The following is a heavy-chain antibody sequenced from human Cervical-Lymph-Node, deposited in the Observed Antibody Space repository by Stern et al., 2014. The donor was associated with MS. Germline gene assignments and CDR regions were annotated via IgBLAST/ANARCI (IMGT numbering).Heavy chain of an antibody. Sequence: QVQLVQSGAEVKKPGSSVKVSCKASGGTFRNYAISWVRQAPGQGLEWMGGIIPMFGTANYAQKFQGRVTITADESTNTAYMELSSLRAEDTAMFYCARDSLVGVTEEHYAMDVWGQGTTVTVSS. D-gene: IGHD1-26*01. CDR1: GGTFRNYA. CDR2: IIPMFGTA. J-gene: IGHJ6*02. V-gene: IGHV1-69*01. CDR3: ARDSLVGVTEEHYAMDV.